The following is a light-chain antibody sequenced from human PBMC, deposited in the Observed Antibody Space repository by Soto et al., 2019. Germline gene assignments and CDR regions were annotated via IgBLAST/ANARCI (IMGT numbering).Light chain of an antibody. V-gene: IGKV1-39*01. CDR3: QQNYRTPLT. CDR2: DAS. Sequence: DIQMTQSPSSLSASVGDRVTIACRASQSINIYLSWYQQEPGKAPTLLMYDASSLQSGVPSRFSGSGSGTHFTLTISSLQREDFATYYCQQNYRTPLTFGGGTKVEIK. CDR1: QSINIY. J-gene: IGKJ4*01.